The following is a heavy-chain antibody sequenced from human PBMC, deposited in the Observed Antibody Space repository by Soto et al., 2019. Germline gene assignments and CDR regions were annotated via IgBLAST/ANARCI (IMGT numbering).Heavy chain of an antibody. V-gene: IGHV4-34*01. D-gene: IGHD5-12*01. CDR3: ARGKATIGYYYYGMDV. Sequence: QVQLQQWGAGLLKPSETLSLTCAVYGGSFSGYYWSWIHQPPGKGLEWIGEINHSGSTNYNPSLKSRVTISVDTSKNQFSLKLSSVTAADTAVYYCARGKATIGYYYYGMDVWGQGTTVTVSS. J-gene: IGHJ6*02. CDR1: GGSFSGYY. CDR2: INHSGST.